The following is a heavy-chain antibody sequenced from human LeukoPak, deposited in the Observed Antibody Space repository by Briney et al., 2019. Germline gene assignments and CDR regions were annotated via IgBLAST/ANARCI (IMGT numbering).Heavy chain of an antibody. J-gene: IGHJ5*02. Sequence: SETLSLTCAVYGGSFSGYYWSWIRQHPGKGLEWIGYIYYSGSTYYNPSLKSRVTISVDTSKNQFSLKLSSVTAADTAVYYCAIGVVAATPSWFDPWGQGTLVTVSS. CDR1: GGSFSGYY. D-gene: IGHD2-15*01. CDR3: AIGVVAATPSWFDP. CDR2: IYYSGST. V-gene: IGHV4-31*11.